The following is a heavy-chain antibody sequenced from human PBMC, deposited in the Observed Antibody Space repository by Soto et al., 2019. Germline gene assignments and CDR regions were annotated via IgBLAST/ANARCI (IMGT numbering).Heavy chain of an antibody. V-gene: IGHV4-39*01. J-gene: IGHJ4*02. CDR3: ARRSFNSSVSVLTDPFDF. CDR2: IYYSGSS. Sequence: SETLSLTCTVSGGAIKTSSYYWGWIRQPPGKGLEWIGSIYYSGSSFYDPCLKSPLTMSIDASKNRLSLRMTSVTVTDTAVYYWARRSFNSSVSVLTDPFDFWGQGTPVTVSS. CDR1: GGAIKTSSYY. D-gene: IGHD6-19*01.